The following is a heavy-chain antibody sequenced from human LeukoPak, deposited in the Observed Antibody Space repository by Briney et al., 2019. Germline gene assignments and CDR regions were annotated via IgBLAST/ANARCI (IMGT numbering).Heavy chain of an antibody. V-gene: IGHV3-23*01. CDR3: AKGGKWDVTPFDY. J-gene: IGHJ4*02. D-gene: IGHD1-26*01. CDR2: ISGGGGST. CDR1: GFTFSSYA. Sequence: GGSLRLSCAASGFTFSSYAMSWVRQAPGKGLEWVSTISGGGGSTYYADSVKGRFTISRDNSKNTLYLQVNSLRAEDTAVYYCAKGGKWDVTPFDYWGQGTLVTVSS.